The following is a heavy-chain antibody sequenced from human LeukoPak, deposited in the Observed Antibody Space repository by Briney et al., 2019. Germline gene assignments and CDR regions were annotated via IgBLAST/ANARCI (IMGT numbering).Heavy chain of an antibody. CDR1: GFTFSSYS. V-gene: IGHV3-21*01. J-gene: IGHJ4*02. D-gene: IGHD6-13*01. CDR3: ARERKQLASYFDY. Sequence: GGSLRLSCAASGFTFSSYSMNWVRQAPGKGLEWVSSISSSSSYIYYADSVKGRFTISRDNTKNSLYLQMNSLRAEDTAVYYCARERKQLASYFDYWGQGTLVTVSS. CDR2: ISSSSSYI.